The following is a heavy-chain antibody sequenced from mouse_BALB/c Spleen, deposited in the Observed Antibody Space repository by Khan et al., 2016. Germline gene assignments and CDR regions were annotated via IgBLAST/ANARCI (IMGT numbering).Heavy chain of an antibody. CDR3: ARTPTAYYARDY. CDR2: ISYSGST. Sequence: EVQLQESGPGLVKPSQSLSLTCTVTGYSITSDYAWNWIRQFPGNKLEWMGYISYSGSTRYYPSLKSRISITRDPSTNQFFLQLNSVTTEDTATYSCARTPTAYYARDYGGQGTPVTVSS. CDR1: GYSITSDYA. J-gene: IGHJ4*01. V-gene: IGHV3-2*02. D-gene: IGHD1-2*01.